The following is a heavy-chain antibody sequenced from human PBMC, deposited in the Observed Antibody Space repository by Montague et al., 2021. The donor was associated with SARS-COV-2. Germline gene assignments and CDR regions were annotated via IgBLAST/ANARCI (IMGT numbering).Heavy chain of an antibody. CDR3: AKDATIFWSERGRGTFDY. D-gene: IGHD3-16*01. CDR1: GFTFNNFG. Sequence: SLRLSCAASGFTFNNFGMHWVRQAPGQGLEWVAVISYEGSIQYYADSVKGRFTISRDWSKSTLYLQMSSLRAEDTAVYYCAKDATIFWSERGRGTFDYWGRGTLVAVSS. V-gene: IGHV3-30*18. CDR2: ISYEGSIQ. J-gene: IGHJ4*02.